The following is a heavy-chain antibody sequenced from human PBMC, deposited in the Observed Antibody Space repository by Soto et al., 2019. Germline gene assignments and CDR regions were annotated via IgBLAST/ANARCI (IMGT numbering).Heavy chain of an antibody. D-gene: IGHD3-3*01. V-gene: IGHV3-30-3*01. CDR2: ISYDGSNK. CDR3: ARVANYDFWSGKKSWFDH. CDR1: GFTFSSYA. Sequence: XGSLRLSCAAAGFTFSSYAMHWVRQAPGKGLEWVAVISYDGSNKYYADSVKGRFTISRDNSKNTLYLQMNSLRAEDTAAYYCARVANYDFWSGKKSWFDHWGQGNLVTVSS. J-gene: IGHJ5*02.